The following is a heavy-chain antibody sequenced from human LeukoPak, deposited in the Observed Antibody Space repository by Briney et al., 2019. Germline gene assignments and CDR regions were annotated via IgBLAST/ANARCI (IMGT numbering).Heavy chain of an antibody. V-gene: IGHV4-38-2*02. Sequence: SETLSLTCTVSGYSISSGYYWGWIRQPPGKGLEWIGSIYHSGSTYYNPSLKSRVTISVDTSKNQFSLRLSSVTAADTAVYYCARAAGFRTYYYDSSGYFDYWGQGTLVTVSS. CDR1: GYSISSGYY. CDR3: ARAAGFRTYYYDSSGYFDY. D-gene: IGHD3-22*01. CDR2: IYHSGST. J-gene: IGHJ4*02.